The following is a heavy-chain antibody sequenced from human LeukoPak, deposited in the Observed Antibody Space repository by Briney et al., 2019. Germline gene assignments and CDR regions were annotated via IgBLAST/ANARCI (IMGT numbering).Heavy chain of an antibody. CDR1: GYTFTSYG. Sequence: ASVKVSCKASGYTFTSYGISWVRQAPGQGLEWMGWISAYNGNTNYAQKLQGRVTMTTDTSTSTAYMELRSLRSDDTAVYYRARVGGGSSSWYGHFDYWGQGTLVTVSS. CDR3: ARVGGGSSSWYGHFDY. V-gene: IGHV1-18*01. J-gene: IGHJ4*02. D-gene: IGHD6-13*01. CDR2: ISAYNGNT.